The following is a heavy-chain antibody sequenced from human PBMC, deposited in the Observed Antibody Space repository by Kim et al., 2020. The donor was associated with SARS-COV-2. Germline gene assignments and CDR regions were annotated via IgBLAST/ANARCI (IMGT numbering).Heavy chain of an antibody. Sequence: VRGRLTISRDNSKKTLYLQMNSLRAEDTAVYYCAKDYSGYDYYYYYGMDVWGQGTTVTVSS. V-gene: IGHV3-23*01. D-gene: IGHD5-12*01. J-gene: IGHJ6*02. CDR3: AKDYSGYDYYYYYGMDV.